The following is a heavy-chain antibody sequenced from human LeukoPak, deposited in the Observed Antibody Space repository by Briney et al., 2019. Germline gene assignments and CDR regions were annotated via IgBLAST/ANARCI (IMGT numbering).Heavy chain of an antibody. Sequence: QPGGSLRLSCAASGFTFSSYWMHWVRQAPGKGLVWVSRINSDGSSTSYADSVKGRFTISRDNAKNTLYLQMNSLRAEDTAVYYCARTYDFWSGPPRLVDYWGQGTLVTVSS. CDR1: GFTFSSYW. V-gene: IGHV3-74*01. D-gene: IGHD3-3*01. J-gene: IGHJ4*02. CDR2: INSDGSST. CDR3: ARTYDFWSGPPRLVDY.